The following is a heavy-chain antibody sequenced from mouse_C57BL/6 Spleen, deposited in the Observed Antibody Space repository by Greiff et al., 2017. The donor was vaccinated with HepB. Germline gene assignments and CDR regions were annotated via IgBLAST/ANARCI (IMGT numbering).Heavy chain of an antibody. Sequence: QVHVKQPGAELVKPGASVKLSCKASGYTFTSYWMHWVKQRPGQGLEWIGMIHPNSGSTNYNEKFKSKATLTVDKSSSTAYMQHSSLTSEDSAVYYCARGYYGSSPYYFDYWGQGTTLTVSS. V-gene: IGHV1-64*01. CDR3: ARGYYGSSPYYFDY. J-gene: IGHJ2*01. CDR1: GYTFTSYW. CDR2: IHPNSGST. D-gene: IGHD1-1*01.